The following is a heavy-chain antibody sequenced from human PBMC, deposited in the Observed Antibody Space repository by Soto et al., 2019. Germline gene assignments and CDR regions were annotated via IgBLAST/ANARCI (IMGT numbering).Heavy chain of an antibody. CDR1: GFTFSSYA. V-gene: IGHV3-23*01. CDR2: ISGSGDRT. J-gene: IGHJ4*02. CDR3: AAFGYNYGYFVY. Sequence: GGSLRLSCAASGFTFSSYAMSWVRQAPGRGLEWVSAISGSGDRTYYADSVEGRFTIARDNSKNTLYLQMNSLRAEDTAVYYCAAFGYNYGYFVYWGQGALVTVSS. D-gene: IGHD5-18*01.